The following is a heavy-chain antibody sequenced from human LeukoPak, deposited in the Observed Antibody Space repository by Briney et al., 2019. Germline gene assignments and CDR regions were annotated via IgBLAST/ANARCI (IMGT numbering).Heavy chain of an antibody. CDR3: ASSILSNFDY. V-gene: IGHV1-69*13. J-gene: IGHJ4*02. CDR2: IIPIFATA. CDR1: GGTFSSYA. Sequence: GASVKVSCKASGGTFSSYAISWVRQAPGQGLEWMGGIIPIFATANYAQKFQGRVTITADESTSTAYMELSSLRSEDTAVYYCASSILSNFDYWGQGTLVTVSS. D-gene: IGHD5/OR15-5a*01.